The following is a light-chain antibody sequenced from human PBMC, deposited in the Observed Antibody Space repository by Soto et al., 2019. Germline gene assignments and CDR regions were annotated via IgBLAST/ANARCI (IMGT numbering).Light chain of an antibody. J-gene: IGKJ1*01. CDR2: GAS. V-gene: IGKV3-15*01. CDR1: QSVSTT. Sequence: EIVMTQYPPPLSVSPGERATLSCRASQSVSTTVAWYHQKPGQAPRLLVYGASTRATGIPARFSGSGAGTDFTLTITSLQSEDFGVYFCQQYKDWPTTFGQGTKVDIK. CDR3: QQYKDWPTT.